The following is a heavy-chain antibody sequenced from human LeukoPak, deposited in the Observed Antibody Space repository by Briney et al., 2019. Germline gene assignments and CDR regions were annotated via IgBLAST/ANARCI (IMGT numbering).Heavy chain of an antibody. Sequence: PGGSLRLSCAASGFTFSSYSMNRVRRAPGKGLEWVSSISSSSSYIYYAGSVKGRFTISRDNAKNSLYLQMNGLRAEDTAVYYCARTWQYDSTDDAFDIWGQGTMVTVSS. V-gene: IGHV3-21*01. CDR1: GFTFSSYS. CDR2: ISSSSSYI. D-gene: IGHD3-22*01. J-gene: IGHJ3*02. CDR3: ARTWQYDSTDDAFDI.